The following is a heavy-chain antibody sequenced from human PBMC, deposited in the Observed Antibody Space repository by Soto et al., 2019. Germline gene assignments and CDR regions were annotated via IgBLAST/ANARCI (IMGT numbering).Heavy chain of an antibody. CDR1: GFTFSXXX. J-gene: IGHJ5*02. Sequence: PGGSLRLSCAASGFTFSXXXXXXXXXXXXKGLEXXSYISSSGSTIYYADSVKGRFTISRDNAKNSLYLQMNSLRAEDTAVYYCARDRASYDILTGQREGNWFDPWGQGTLVTVSS. CDR2: ISSSGSTI. V-gene: IGHV3-11*01. D-gene: IGHD3-9*01. CDR3: ARDRASYDILTGQREGNWFDP.